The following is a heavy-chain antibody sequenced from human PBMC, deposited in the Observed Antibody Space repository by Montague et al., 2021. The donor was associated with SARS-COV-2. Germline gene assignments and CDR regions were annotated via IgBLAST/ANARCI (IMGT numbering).Heavy chain of an antibody. CDR3: AGGFDY. CDR1: GGSISSYY. CDR2: IYYSGST. V-gene: IGHV4-59*01. Sequence: SETLSLPCTVSGGSISSYYWSWIRQPPGKGLEWVGYIYYSGSTNYNPSLKSRVTISVDTSKDQFSLKLSSVTAADTAGYYCAGGFDYWGQGTLVTVSS. J-gene: IGHJ4*02.